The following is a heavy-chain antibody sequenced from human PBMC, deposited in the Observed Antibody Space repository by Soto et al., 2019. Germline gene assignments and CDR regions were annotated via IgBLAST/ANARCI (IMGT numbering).Heavy chain of an antibody. J-gene: IGHJ6*01. Sequence: ASVKVSCKASGYTFTRYGMTWVGQAPVQGLEWMVCISADNAKTKYAQKIQDRVIMTTDTSTSTAYVELRSLRSDETAVYYCARTLYSYGWYYYGLAVWGPGTPVTFSS. D-gene: IGHD5-18*01. CDR1: GYTFTRYG. CDR3: ARTLYSYGWYYYGLAV. V-gene: IGHV1-18*04. CDR2: ISADNAKT.